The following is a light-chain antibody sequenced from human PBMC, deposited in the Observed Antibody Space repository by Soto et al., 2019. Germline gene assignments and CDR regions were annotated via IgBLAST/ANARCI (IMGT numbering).Light chain of an antibody. CDR1: SYNIGKNY. V-gene: IGLV1-51*02. J-gene: IGLJ1*01. CDR2: EDN. CDR3: GTWDSSLSVFV. Sequence: TPQPSVSAAPGQKATFSCSGSSYNIGKNYVSWYQQVPGTAPKLLIYEDNKRRSGIPDRFSGSKSGTSATLGITGLQTGDEADYYCGTWDSSLSVFVFGTGTKVTVL.